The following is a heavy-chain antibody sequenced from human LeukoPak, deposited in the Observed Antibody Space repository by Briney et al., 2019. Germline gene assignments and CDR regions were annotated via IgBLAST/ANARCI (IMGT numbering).Heavy chain of an antibody. CDR1: GGSFSGYY. V-gene: IGHV4-34*01. CDR2: IDHSGST. J-gene: IGHJ4*02. Sequence: SETLSLTCAVYGGSFSGYYWSWIRQPPGKGLEWIGEIDHSGSTNYNPSLKSRVTISVDTSKNQFSLKLSSVTAADTAVYYCARATGYSSGWFRSPSYYFDYWGQGTLVTVSS. D-gene: IGHD6-19*01. CDR3: ARATGYSSGWFRSPSYYFDY.